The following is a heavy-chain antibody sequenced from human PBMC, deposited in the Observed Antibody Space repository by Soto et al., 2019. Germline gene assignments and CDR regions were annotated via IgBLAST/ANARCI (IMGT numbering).Heavy chain of an antibody. J-gene: IGHJ6*02. CDR1: GGSISSGGYY. V-gene: IGHV4-31*03. CDR3: ASSAVTAPYYYYGMDV. D-gene: IGHD4-17*01. CDR2: IYYSGST. Sequence: QVQLQESGPGLVKPSQTLSLTCTVSGGSISSGGYYWSWICQHPGKGLEWIGYIYYSGSTYYNPSLKSRVTISVDTSKNQFSLKLSSVTAADTAVYYCASSAVTAPYYYYGMDVWGQGTTVTVSS.